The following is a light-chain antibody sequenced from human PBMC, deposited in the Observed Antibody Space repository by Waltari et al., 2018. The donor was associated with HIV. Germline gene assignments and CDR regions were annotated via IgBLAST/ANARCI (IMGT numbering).Light chain of an antibody. Sequence: QSALTQPASVSGSPGQSITISCTGTSSYVGSYNYVSWYQQHPDKAPKLMIYDVTTRASGSSNRFSGSKSGNTASLTLSGLQAEDEADYYCSSYTSSITWVVGGGTKLTVL. V-gene: IGLV2-14*01. J-gene: IGLJ3*02. CDR2: DVT. CDR1: SSYVGSYNY. CDR3: SSYTSSITWV.